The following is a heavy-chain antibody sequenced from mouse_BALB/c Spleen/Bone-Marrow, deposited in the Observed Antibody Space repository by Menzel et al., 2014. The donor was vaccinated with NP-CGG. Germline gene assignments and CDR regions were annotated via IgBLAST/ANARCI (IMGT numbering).Heavy chain of an antibody. CDR3: TRYYYGSSYWYFDV. V-gene: IGHV3-2*02. CDR1: GYSIXSDYA. D-gene: IGHD1-1*01. J-gene: IGHJ1*01. CDR2: IRYSGST. Sequence: DVQLVESGPGLVKPSQSLSLTCTVTGYSIXSDYAWNWIRQFPGNKLEWMGYIRYSGSTSYNPSLKSRISITRDTSKNQFFLQLNSVTTEDTATYYCTRYYYGSSYWYFDVWGAGTTVTVSS.